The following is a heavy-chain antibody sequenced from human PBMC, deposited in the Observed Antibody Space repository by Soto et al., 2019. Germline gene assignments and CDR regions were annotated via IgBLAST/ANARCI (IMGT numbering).Heavy chain of an antibody. D-gene: IGHD3-22*01. V-gene: IGHV4-30-4*01. CDR2: IYYTGNT. J-gene: IGHJ4*02. Sequence: SETLSLTCTVSGGTISSGDYCWNWIRQPPGKGLEWIGYIYYTGNTYYTPSLKSRVTISVDTSKRQFSQKLNSVTAADTAVYYCARAFRPFYDSSGYCDYWGQGTLVTVSS. CDR1: GGTISSGDYC. CDR3: ARAFRPFYDSSGYCDY.